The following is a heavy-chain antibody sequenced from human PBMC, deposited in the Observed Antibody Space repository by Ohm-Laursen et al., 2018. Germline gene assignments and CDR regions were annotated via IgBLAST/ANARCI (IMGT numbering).Heavy chain of an antibody. J-gene: IGHJ6*02. CDR3: ARDVAHGGYGFGMDV. CDR2: IKQDGTEK. Sequence: GSLRLSCAASGFTFSNFWMSWVRQAPGKGLEWVASIKQDGTEKHYVESMQGRFTISRDNAKNSLYLQMNSLRAEDTAVYYCARDVAHGGYGFGMDVWGQGTTVTVSS. CDR1: GFTFSNFW. D-gene: IGHD5-12*01. V-gene: IGHV3-7*01.